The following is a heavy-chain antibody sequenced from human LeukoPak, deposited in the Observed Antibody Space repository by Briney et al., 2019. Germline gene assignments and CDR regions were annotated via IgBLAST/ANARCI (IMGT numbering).Heavy chain of an antibody. D-gene: IGHD6-13*01. CDR3: ARTSSSSWHNYYYYGMDV. CDR2: ISYDGSNK. CDR1: GFTFSDYY. Sequence: PGGSLRLSCAASGFTFSDYYMSWIRQAPGKGLEWVAVISYDGSNKYYADSVKGRFTISRDNSKNTLYLQMNSLRAEDTAVYYCARTSSSSWHNYYYYGMDVWGQGTTVTVSS. J-gene: IGHJ6*02. V-gene: IGHV3-30-3*01.